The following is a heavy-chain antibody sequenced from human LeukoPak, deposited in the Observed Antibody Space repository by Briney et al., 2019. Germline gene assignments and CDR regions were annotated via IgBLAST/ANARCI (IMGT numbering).Heavy chain of an antibody. CDR1: GGSISSGDYY. Sequence: SETLSLTCTVSGGSISSGDYYWSWIRQPPGKGLEWIGYIYYSGSTYYNPSLKSRVTISVDTSKNQFSLKLSSVTAAGTAVYYCARESANDSSGYYPVDYWGQGTLVTVSS. D-gene: IGHD3-22*01. CDR2: IYYSGST. CDR3: ARESANDSSGYYPVDY. J-gene: IGHJ4*02. V-gene: IGHV4-30-4*01.